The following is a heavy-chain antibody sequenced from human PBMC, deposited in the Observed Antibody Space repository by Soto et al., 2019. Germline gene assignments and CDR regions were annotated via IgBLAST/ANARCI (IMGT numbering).Heavy chain of an antibody. CDR3: ARGPMYYDFWRTLGDAFDI. D-gene: IGHD3-3*01. Sequence: ASVKVSCKASGYTFTGYYMHWVRQAPGQGLEWMGWINPNSGGTNYAQKFQGWVTMTRDTSISTAYMELSRLRSDDTAVYYCARGPMYYDFWRTLGDAFDISGQGTLVTVSS. CDR2: INPNSGGT. J-gene: IGHJ3*02. V-gene: IGHV1-2*04. CDR1: GYTFTGYY.